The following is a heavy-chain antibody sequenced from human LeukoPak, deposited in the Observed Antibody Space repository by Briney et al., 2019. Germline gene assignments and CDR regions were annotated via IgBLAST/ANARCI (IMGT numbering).Heavy chain of an antibody. CDR1: GFIFSDYA. CDR2: ISFHGGNQ. V-gene: IGHV3-30-3*01. CDR3: ARGGARRVFDA. D-gene: IGHD2-15*01. Sequence: PGGSLRLSCAASGFIFSDYAMHWVRQAPGKGLDWVAVISFHGGNQFYADSVKGRFTISRDNSKSTLYLQMNSLRPEDTAVYYCARGGARRVFDAWGQGTMVTVSS. J-gene: IGHJ3*01.